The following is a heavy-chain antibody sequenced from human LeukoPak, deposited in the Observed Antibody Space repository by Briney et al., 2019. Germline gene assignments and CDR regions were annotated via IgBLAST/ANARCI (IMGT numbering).Heavy chain of an antibody. D-gene: IGHD1-20*01. CDR2: INPNSGGT. Sequence: ASVKVSCTASGYTFTGFYIHWLRQAPGQGPEWMGWINPNSGGTKYAQKFQGKVALTSDSSISTAYMEVSRLQSGDTAIYYCAREIPSNWNDAFDYWGQGTLVTVSS. V-gene: IGHV1-2*02. CDR3: AREIPSNWNDAFDY. CDR1: GYTFTGFY. J-gene: IGHJ4*02.